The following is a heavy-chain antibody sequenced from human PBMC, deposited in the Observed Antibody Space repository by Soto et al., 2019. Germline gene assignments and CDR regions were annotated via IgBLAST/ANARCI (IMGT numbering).Heavy chain of an antibody. V-gene: IGHV3-74*03. CDR1: GFTFSRHW. D-gene: IGHD6-25*01. CDR2: INDDGSST. CDR3: AREVIAATGTIRWFDP. Sequence: GGSLRLSCAASGFTFSRHWMHWVRQTPGKGPVWVSRINDDGSSTKYADSVKGRFTIARDNAKNTVFLQMSSLRAEDTAVYYCAREVIAATGTIRWFDPWGQGTLVTVSS. J-gene: IGHJ5*02.